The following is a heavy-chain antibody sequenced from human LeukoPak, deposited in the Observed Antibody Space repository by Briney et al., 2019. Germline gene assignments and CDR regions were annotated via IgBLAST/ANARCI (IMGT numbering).Heavy chain of an antibody. CDR2: ISGSGGST. V-gene: IGHV3-23*01. D-gene: IGHD6-19*01. Sequence: GGSLRLSCAASGFTFSSYAMSWVRQAPGKGLEWVSAISGSGGSTHYADSMKGRFTISRDNSKNTLYLQMNSLRAEDTAVYYCAKGIRSGWYYFDYWGQGTLVTVSS. CDR1: GFTFSSYA. J-gene: IGHJ4*02. CDR3: AKGIRSGWYYFDY.